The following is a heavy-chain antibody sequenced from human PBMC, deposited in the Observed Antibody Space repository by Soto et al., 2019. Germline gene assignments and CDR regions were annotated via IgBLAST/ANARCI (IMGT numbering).Heavy chain of an antibody. Sequence: VQLLESGGGLVQPGGSLRLSCAASGFTFSTFAMSWVRQAPGKGLEWVSSVSGSGETTYYADSVKGRFTISRDNSKNTLWLQMNSLRAQDTAVYYCAKDSNFYGSGSSYVYWGHGTLVTVSS. CDR1: GFTFSTFA. J-gene: IGHJ1*01. V-gene: IGHV3-23*01. D-gene: IGHD3-10*01. CDR3: AKDSNFYGSGSSYVY. CDR2: VSGSGETT.